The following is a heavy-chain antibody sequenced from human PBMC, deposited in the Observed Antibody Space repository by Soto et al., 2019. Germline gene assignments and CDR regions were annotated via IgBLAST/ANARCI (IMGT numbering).Heavy chain of an antibody. CDR1: GGSISSGY. D-gene: IGHD4-17*01. J-gene: IGHJ4*02. Sequence: SETLSLTCSVSGGSISSGYWTWIRHPPGKGLEWIGYIYLGGSINYNPSLKSRVTISVDTSKNQFSLKLSSVTAADTAVYYCARKATVTTCFDYWGQGTLVTVSS. CDR3: ARKATVTTCFDY. CDR2: IYLGGSI. V-gene: IGHV4-59*12.